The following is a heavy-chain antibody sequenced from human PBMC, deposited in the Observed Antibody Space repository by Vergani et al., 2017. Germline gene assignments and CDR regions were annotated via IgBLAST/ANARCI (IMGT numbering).Heavy chain of an antibody. CDR1: GGSISSGSYY. CDR2: FYTGGGT. Sequence: QVQLQESGPGLVRPSQTLSLTCTVSGGSISSGSYYWSWFRQPAGKGLEWIGRFYTGGGTSYNPSLKSRVTISVDTSKNQFSLQLSSVTAADTAVYYCAREPRYSTIWPFLLLDMDVWGQGTTVTVSS. CDR3: AREPRYSTIWPFLLLDMDV. J-gene: IGHJ6*02. V-gene: IGHV4-61*02. D-gene: IGHD6-13*01.